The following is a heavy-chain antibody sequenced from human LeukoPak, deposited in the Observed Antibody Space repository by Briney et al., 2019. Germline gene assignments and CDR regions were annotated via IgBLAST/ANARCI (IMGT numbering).Heavy chain of an antibody. V-gene: IGHV3-21*04. CDR1: GFTFSVYS. Sequence: GGSLRLSCAASGFTFSVYSMSWVRQAPGKGLKWVSSISDDSNYIYYADSVEGRFTISRDNAKNSLYLQMNSLRAEDTAVYYCAKDRPSDYSDFSAIDFWGQGTLVTVSS. CDR2: ISDDSNYI. J-gene: IGHJ4*02. D-gene: IGHD2-15*01. CDR3: AKDRPSDYSDFSAIDF.